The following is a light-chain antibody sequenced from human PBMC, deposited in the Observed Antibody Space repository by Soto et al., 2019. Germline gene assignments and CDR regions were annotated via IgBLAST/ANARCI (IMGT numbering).Light chain of an antibody. Sequence: QSALTQPPSASGSPGQSVTISCTGTSSDVGGYNYVSWYQQHPGKAPKLMIYEVSKRPSGVPDRFSGSKSDNTASLTVSGLQAADEADYYCSSYAGSNNFVFGTGTKVTVL. V-gene: IGLV2-8*01. J-gene: IGLJ1*01. CDR3: SSYAGSNNFV. CDR1: SSDVGGYNY. CDR2: EVS.